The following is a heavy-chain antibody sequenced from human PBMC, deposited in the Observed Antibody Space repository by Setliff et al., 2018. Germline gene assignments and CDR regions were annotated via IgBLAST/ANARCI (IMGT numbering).Heavy chain of an antibody. J-gene: IGHJ5*02. CDR2: IYPGDSIT. CDR1: GYSFSTCW. Sequence: RGESLKISCKGSGYSFSTCWIGWVRQMPGKGLEWMGIIYPGDSITRYSPSFQGQVTISVDKSINTAYLQWSSLRASDTAIYYCARHPYYYGSGTYLDNNNRWFDPWGQGTLGTVSS. CDR3: ARHPYYYGSGTYLDNNNRWFDP. V-gene: IGHV5-51*01. D-gene: IGHD3-10*01.